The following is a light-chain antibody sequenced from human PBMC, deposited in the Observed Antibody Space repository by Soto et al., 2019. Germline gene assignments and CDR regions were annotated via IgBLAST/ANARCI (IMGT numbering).Light chain of an antibody. Sequence: QSVLTQPPSVSAAPGQKVTISCSGSNSNIGSNPVSWYQQLPGTAPKLLIYDSSERPSGIPDRFSGSKSGTSATLGITGLQTGDEADYYCGTWDNSLSAGVFGGGTKLTVL. CDR3: GTWDNSLSAGV. CDR2: DSS. CDR1: NSNIGSNP. J-gene: IGLJ2*01. V-gene: IGLV1-51*01.